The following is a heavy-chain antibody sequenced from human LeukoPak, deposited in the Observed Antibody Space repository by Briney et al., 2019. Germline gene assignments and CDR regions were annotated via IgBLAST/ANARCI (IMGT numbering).Heavy chain of an antibody. J-gene: IGHJ4*02. Sequence: SVKVSCKASGGTFSSYAISWVRQAPGQGLEWMGGIIPIFGTANYAQKFQGRVTITADESTSTAYMELSSLRSEDTAVYYCARRGYSYGPGLYFGYWGQGTLVTVSS. CDR3: ARRGYSYGPGLYFGY. D-gene: IGHD5-18*01. CDR2: IIPIFGTA. V-gene: IGHV1-69*13. CDR1: GGTFSSYA.